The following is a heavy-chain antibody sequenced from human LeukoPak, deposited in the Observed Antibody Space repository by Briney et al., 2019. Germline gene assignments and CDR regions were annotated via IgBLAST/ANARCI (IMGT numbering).Heavy chain of an antibody. J-gene: IGHJ4*02. Sequence: GASVKVSCKASGGTFSSYAISWVRQAPGQGLEWMGGIIPLFATANYAQKFQGRVTITADESTSTAYMELSSLRSEDTAVYYCARDAHTGSYEILNYWGQGTLVTVSS. CDR3: ARDAHTGSYEILNY. D-gene: IGHD1-26*01. V-gene: IGHV1-69*13. CDR2: IIPLFATA. CDR1: GGTFSSYA.